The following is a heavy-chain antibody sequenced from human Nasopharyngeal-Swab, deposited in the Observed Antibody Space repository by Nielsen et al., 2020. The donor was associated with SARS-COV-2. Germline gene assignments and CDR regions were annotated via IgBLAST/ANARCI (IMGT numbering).Heavy chain of an antibody. CDR1: GYAVTGDD. D-gene: IGHD6-13*01. CDR3: ARDWEQQHDAFDI. Sequence: ASVKVACKASGYAVTGDDRHRERQAPGQGLEWMGRINPNSGGTNYAQKFQGRVTMTRDTSISTAYMELSRLRSDDTAVYYCARDWEQQHDAFDIWGQGTMVTVSS. V-gene: IGHV1-2*06. CDR2: INPNSGGT. J-gene: IGHJ3*02.